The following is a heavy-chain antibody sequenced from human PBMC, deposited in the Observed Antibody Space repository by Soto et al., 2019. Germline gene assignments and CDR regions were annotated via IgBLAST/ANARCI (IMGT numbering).Heavy chain of an antibody. CDR1: GFTFSSYG. CDR2: ISYDGSNK. D-gene: IGHD3-10*01. J-gene: IGHJ5*02. V-gene: IGHV3-30*18. Sequence: QVQLVESGGGVVQPGRSLRLSCAASGFTFSSYGMHWVRQAPGKGLEWVAVISYDGSNKYYADSVKGRFTISRDNSKNTLYLQMNSLRAEDTAVYYCAKDGGRGSPFDPWGQRTLVTVSS. CDR3: AKDGGRGSPFDP.